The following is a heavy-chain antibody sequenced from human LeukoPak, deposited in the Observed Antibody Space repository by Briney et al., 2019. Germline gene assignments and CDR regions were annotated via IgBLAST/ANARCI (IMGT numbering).Heavy chain of an antibody. CDR2: IKQNGSKT. J-gene: IGHJ5*02. D-gene: IGHD6-13*01. Sequence: PGGSLRLSCAASGFTFNNYWMSWVRQAPGKGPEWVANIKQNGSKTYYADSVKGRFTISRDDAKNSLYLQMNSLRAEDTAVYYCARISYSGTWYWFDPWGQGTLVTVSS. V-gene: IGHV3-7*03. CDR1: GFTFNNYW. CDR3: ARISYSGTWYWFDP.